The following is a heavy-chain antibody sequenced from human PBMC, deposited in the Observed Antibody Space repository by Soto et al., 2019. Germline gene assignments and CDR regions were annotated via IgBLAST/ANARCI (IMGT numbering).Heavy chain of an antibody. D-gene: IGHD3-10*01. CDR3: TTDGAFGGVVVAFHL. CDR1: GFSFSEAW. J-gene: IGHJ3*01. CDR2: IKIKAAGGAI. Sequence: EVQMVESGGGLVKPGGSLRLSCAVSGFSFSEAWMNWVRQAPGKGLEWVGRIKIKAAGGAIDYAAPVKGRFTISRDDSKDTLYLQINGLKTEDTAVYYCTTDGAFGGVVVAFHLWGLGTLLTVSS. V-gene: IGHV3-15*07.